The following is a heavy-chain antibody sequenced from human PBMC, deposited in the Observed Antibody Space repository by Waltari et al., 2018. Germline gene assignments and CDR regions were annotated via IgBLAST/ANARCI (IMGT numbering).Heavy chain of an antibody. D-gene: IGHD4-4*01. CDR1: PGSIRSFY. CDR2: INHRAST. V-gene: IGHV4-59*08. Sequence: QLQLQASGPGLVKPSETLSLTCTFSPGSIRSFYWSWIRLPPGKGLEWIGYINHRASTSYNPSFESRVTIGVDPSKDQFSLKMRSVSAADTAVYYGARPAPPYSNAAYGGWSDPWGQGTLVTVSS. CDR3: ARPAPPYSNAAYGGWSDP. J-gene: IGHJ5*02.